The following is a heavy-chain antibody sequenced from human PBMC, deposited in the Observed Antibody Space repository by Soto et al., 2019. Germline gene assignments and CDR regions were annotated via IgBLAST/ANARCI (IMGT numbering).Heavy chain of an antibody. J-gene: IGHJ4*02. V-gene: IGHV3-23*01. CDR1: GLTFSSYA. D-gene: IGHD3-22*01. CDR3: AKKKVDSSGALDY. CDR2: ISGSGGST. Sequence: GGSLRLSCAASGLTFSSYAMSWVRQAPGKGLEWVSAISGSGGSTYYADSVKGRFTISRDNSKNTLYLQMNSLRAEDTAGYYCAKKKVDSSGALDYWGQGTLVTVSS.